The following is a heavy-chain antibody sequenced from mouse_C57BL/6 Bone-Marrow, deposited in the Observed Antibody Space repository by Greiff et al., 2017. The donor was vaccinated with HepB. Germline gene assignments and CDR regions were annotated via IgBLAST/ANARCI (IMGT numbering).Heavy chain of an antibody. J-gene: IGHJ3*01. D-gene: IGHD4-1*01. CDR2: ISDGGSYT. CDR1: GFTFSSYA. Sequence: LVESGGGLVKPGGSLKLSCAASGFTFSSYAMSWVRQTPEKRLEWVATISDGGSYTYYPDNVKGRFTISRDNAKNNLYLQMSHLKSEDTAMYYCAREGALGAAYWGQGTLVTVSA. V-gene: IGHV5-4*01. CDR3: AREGALGAAY.